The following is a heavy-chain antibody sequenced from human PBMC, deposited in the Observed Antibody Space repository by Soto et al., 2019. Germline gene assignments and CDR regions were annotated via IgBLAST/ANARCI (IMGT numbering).Heavy chain of an antibody. Sequence: AASVKVSCKASGYTFTGYFIHWVRQAPGEGLEWVGYINPNSGVTKYAPRFLGRVTITRDTSIRTAYMDLNNLRSDDTAVYFCARGGGTILDPLPWGPGTLVTVSS. CDR1: GYTFTGYF. J-gene: IGHJ5*02. CDR3: ARGGGTILDPLP. V-gene: IGHV1-2*02. CDR2: INPNSGVT. D-gene: IGHD2-2*01.